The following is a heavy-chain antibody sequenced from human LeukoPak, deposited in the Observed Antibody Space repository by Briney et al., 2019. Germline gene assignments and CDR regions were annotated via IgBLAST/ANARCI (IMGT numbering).Heavy chain of an antibody. CDR2: IKQDGKQK. V-gene: IGHV3-7*03. CDR1: GLTFSNYW. Sequence: PGGSLRVSCAASGLTFSNYWMSWVRQAPGKGLEWVANIKQDGKQKYYVDSVKGRFTISRDNAKSSLYLQMNSLRAEDTALYHRARAGYCSGGSCYSHYYYMDVWGKGTTVTISS. CDR3: ARAGYCSGGSCYSHYYYMDV. J-gene: IGHJ6*03. D-gene: IGHD2-15*01.